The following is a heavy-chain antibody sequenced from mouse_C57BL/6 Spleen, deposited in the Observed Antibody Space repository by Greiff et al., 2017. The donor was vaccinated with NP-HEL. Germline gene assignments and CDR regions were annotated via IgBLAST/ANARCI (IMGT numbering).Heavy chain of an antibody. D-gene: IGHD1-1*01. J-gene: IGHJ4*01. Sequence: VKLMESGAELARPGASVKLSCKASGYTFTSYGISWVKQRTGQGLEWIGEIYPRSGNTYYNEKFKGKATLTADKSSSTAYMELRSLTSEDSAVYFCARSLANFYAMDYWGQGTSVTVSS. CDR1: GYTFTSYG. V-gene: IGHV1-81*01. CDR3: ARSLANFYAMDY. CDR2: IYPRSGNT.